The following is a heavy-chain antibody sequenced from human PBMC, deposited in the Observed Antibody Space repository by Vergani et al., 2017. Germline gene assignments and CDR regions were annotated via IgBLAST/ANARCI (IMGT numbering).Heavy chain of an antibody. CDR2: IIPIFGTA. V-gene: IGHV1-69*13. D-gene: IGHD3-22*01. CDR1: GYTFTSYG. J-gene: IGHJ6*02. Sequence: QVQLVQSGAEVKKPGASVKVSCKASGYTFTSYGISWVRQAPGQGLEWMGGIIPIFGTANYAQKFQGRVTITADESTSTAYMELSSLRSEDTAVYYCARRARGDSGGYPYYYYYGMDVWGQGTTVTVSS. CDR3: ARRARGDSGGYPYYYYYGMDV.